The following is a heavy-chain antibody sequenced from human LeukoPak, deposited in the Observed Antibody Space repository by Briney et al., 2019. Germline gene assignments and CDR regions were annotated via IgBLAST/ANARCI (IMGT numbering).Heavy chain of an antibody. J-gene: IGHJ5*02. D-gene: IGHD6-13*01. Sequence: GGSLRLSCAASGFTVSSNYLSWVRQAPGKGLEWVSVIYSGGTTYYADSVKGRFTISRDNSKNTVYLQMNSLRAEDTAVYYCARIAGFDPWGQGTLVTVSS. CDR1: GFTVSSNY. CDR2: IYSGGTT. V-gene: IGHV3-53*01. CDR3: ARIAGFDP.